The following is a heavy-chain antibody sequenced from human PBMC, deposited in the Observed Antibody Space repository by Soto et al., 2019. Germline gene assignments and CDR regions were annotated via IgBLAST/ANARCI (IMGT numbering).Heavy chain of an antibody. J-gene: IGHJ6*02. V-gene: IGHV4-59*08. Sequence: QVQLQQSGPGLVKPSETLSLTCSVSSGPSSSHNWGWIRQPPGRGLEWIGYVYSTGGTSYNPSLTSRVTRSAATPPNHTSLSLTAVTATDTAVYYCVRQGIGNLHGLVYAWGQGPTVRVSS. CDR3: VRQGIGNLHGLVYA. D-gene: IGHD6-6*01. CDR2: VYSTGGT. CDR1: SGPSSSHN.